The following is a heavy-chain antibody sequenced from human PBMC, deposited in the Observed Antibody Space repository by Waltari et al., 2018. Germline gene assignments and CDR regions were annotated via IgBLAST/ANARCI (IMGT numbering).Heavy chain of an antibody. CDR1: GGSISSSSYY. Sequence: QLQLQESGPGLVKPSETLSLTCTVSGGSISSSSYYWGWIRQPPGKGLEWIGIIYYTGSTYYNPSLKSRVTISVDTSKNQFSLKLSSVTAADTAVYYCARAGSGSYYLKSYFDYWGRGTLVTVSS. V-gene: IGHV4-39*01. J-gene: IGHJ4*02. CDR2: IYYTGST. CDR3: ARAGSGSYYLKSYFDY. D-gene: IGHD3-10*01.